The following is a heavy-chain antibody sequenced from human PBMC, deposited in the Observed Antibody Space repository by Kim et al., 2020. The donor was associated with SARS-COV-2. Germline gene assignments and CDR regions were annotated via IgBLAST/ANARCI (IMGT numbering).Heavy chain of an antibody. CDR1: GFTFSSYG. V-gene: IGHV3-30*18. J-gene: IGHJ6*02. CDR3: AKDSRYDTLTGGYYYGVDV. Sequence: GGSLRLSCAASGFTFSSYGMHWVRQAPGKGLEWVAVISYDGSNKYYADSVKGRFTISRDNSKNTLYLQMNSLRAEDTAVYYCAKDSRYDTLTGGYYYGVDVWGQGTTVTVSS. D-gene: IGHD3-9*01. CDR2: ISYDGSNK.